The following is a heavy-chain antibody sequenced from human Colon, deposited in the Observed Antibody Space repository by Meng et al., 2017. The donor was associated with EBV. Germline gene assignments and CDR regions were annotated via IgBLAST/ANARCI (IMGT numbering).Heavy chain of an antibody. V-gene: IGHV3-23*01. CDR3: VPYP. CDR2: ISGGGNNI. CDR1: GFTFNSHT. Sequence: GPVLESGGGFALAGGASSLSCAVFGFTFNSHTLSWVRQAPWKGLEWVSGISGGGNNIYFAASVKGRFTISRDNSKNTVDLQMNSLRAEDTAVYYCVPYPWGQGTLVTVSS. J-gene: IGHJ5*02.